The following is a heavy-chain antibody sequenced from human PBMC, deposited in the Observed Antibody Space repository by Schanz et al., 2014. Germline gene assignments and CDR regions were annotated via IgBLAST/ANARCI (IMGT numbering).Heavy chain of an antibody. Sequence: EVQLVESGGGLVQPGGSLRLSCAASGFTFTNYWIHWVRQAPGKGLVWVSRINNDGTGTTYADSVEGRFTISRDNAKNTVSLQMNGLRDEDTAVYYCVKDPDKYNWNDVEGMDVWGPGTTVTVSS. CDR1: GFTFTNYW. CDR3: VKDPDKYNWNDVEGMDV. D-gene: IGHD1-1*01. J-gene: IGHJ6*01. CDR2: INNDGTGT. V-gene: IGHV3-74*01.